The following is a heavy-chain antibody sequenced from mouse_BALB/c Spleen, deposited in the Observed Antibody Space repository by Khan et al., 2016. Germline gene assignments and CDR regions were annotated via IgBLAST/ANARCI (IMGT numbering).Heavy chain of an antibody. D-gene: IGHD2-14*01. V-gene: IGHV3-8*02. CDR3: ARSNRNDAWFAY. J-gene: IGHJ3*01. Sequence: EVQLVESGPSLVKPSQTLSLTCSVTGDSITSGYWNWIQKFPGNKLEYMGYISYSGNTYYNPFLKSRISITRDTSKNQHYLQLISVTTEDTATYYCARSNRNDAWFAYWGQGTLVTVSA. CDR2: ISYSGNT. CDR1: GDSITSGY.